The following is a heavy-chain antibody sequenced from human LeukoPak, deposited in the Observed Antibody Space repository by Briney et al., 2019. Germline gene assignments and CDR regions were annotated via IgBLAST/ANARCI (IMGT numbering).Heavy chain of an antibody. CDR3: TRHPILRTMSSY. CDR1: GFTFSGSA. Sequence: GGSLRLSCAASGFTFSGSAMHWVRQASGKGLEWVGRIRSKANSYATAYAASVKGRFTISRDDSKNTAYLQVNSLKTEDTAVYYCTRHPILRTMSSYWGQGTLVTVSS. CDR2: IRSKANSYAT. J-gene: IGHJ4*02. V-gene: IGHV3-73*01. D-gene: IGHD1-26*01.